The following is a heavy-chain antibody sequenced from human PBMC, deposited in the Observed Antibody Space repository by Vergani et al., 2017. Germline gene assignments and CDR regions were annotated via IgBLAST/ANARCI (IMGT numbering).Heavy chain of an antibody. Sequence: QVQLAESGGGRVQPGRSLRLSCAASGFSFSSHAIHWVRQAPGKGLEWVAVISNDESKKYYADSVKGRFTISRDNSKNTLDLQMNSLRTQDTAVYYCAKAGSVTSGSLQYNFYMDVWGKGTMVTVS. CDR1: GFSFSSHA. D-gene: IGHD3-10*01. CDR2: ISNDESKK. V-gene: IGHV3-30*18. CDR3: AKAGSVTSGSLQYNFYMDV. J-gene: IGHJ6*03.